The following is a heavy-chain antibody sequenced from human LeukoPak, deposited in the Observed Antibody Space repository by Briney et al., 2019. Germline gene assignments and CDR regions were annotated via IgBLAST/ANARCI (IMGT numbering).Heavy chain of an antibody. CDR1: GFTFSSYS. D-gene: IGHD1-26*01. CDR3: ASSGSYSE. Sequence: GSLRLSCAASGFTFSSYSMNWVRQAPGKGLEWIGEINHSGSTNYNPSLKSRVTISVDTSKNQFSLKLSSVTAADTAVYYCASSGSYSEWGQGTLVTVSS. J-gene: IGHJ4*02. CDR2: INHSGST. V-gene: IGHV4-34*01.